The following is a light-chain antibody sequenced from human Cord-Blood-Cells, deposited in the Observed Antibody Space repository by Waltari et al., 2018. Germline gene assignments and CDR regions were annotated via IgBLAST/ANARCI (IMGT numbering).Light chain of an antibody. CDR3: QQSYSTPRGT. CDR2: AAS. J-gene: IGKJ1*01. CDR1: QSISSY. V-gene: IGKV1-39*01. Sequence: DIQMTQSPSSLSASVGDRVTITCRASQSISSYLNWYQQKPGKAPKLLIYAASSLQSGVPSRFSGSGSGTDFTLTISSLQPEDFATYYCQQSYSTPRGTFGQGTKVKSN.